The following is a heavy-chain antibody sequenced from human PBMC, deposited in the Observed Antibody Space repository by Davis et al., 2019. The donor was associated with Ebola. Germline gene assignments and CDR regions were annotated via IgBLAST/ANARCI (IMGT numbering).Heavy chain of an antibody. D-gene: IGHD2-15*01. J-gene: IGHJ4*02. V-gene: IGHV3-7*01. Sequence: GESLKISCAASGFTFSSYWMSWVRQAPGKGLEWVANIKQDGSEKYYVDSVKGRFTISRDNAKNSLYLQMNSLRAEDTAVYYCARDRSFCSGGSCYSLDYFDYWGQGTLVTVSS. CDR2: IKQDGSEK. CDR3: ARDRSFCSGGSCYSLDYFDY. CDR1: GFTFSSYW.